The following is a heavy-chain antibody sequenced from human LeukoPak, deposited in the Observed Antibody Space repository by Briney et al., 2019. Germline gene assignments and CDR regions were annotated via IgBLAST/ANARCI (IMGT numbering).Heavy chain of an antibody. J-gene: IGHJ4*02. Sequence: PGGSLRLSCAASGFTFSSYAMSCVRQAPGKGLEWVSIISGSGGSTNYADSVKGRFTISRDNPKNSLYLQMNSLRAEDTAVYYCARDIGYHTFDYWGQGGLVTVSS. CDR3: ARDIGYHTFDY. CDR1: GFTFSSYA. V-gene: IGHV3-23*01. CDR2: ISGSGGST. D-gene: IGHD5-12*01.